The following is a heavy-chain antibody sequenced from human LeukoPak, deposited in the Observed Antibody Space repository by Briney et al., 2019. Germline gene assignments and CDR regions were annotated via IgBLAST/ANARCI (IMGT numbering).Heavy chain of an antibody. CDR1: GFNFSSYA. Sequence: PGGSLRLSCAASGFNFSSYAMSWVRQAPGKGLEWVSAISGSGGSTYYADSVKGRFTISRDNSKNTLYLQMNSLRAEDTAVYYCAKDAPYCSSTSCRYYYYGMDVWGQGTTVTVSS. J-gene: IGHJ6*02. CDR2: ISGSGGST. V-gene: IGHV3-23*01. D-gene: IGHD2-2*01. CDR3: AKDAPYCSSTSCRYYYYGMDV.